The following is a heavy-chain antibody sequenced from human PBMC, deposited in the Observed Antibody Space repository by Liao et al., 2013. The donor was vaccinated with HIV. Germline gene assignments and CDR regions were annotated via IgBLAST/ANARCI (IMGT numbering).Heavy chain of an antibody. CDR2: IYTSGST. V-gene: IGHV4-4*07. Sequence: QVQLQESGPGLVKPSETLSLTCTVSGGSISNYYWNWIRQPPGKGLEWIGRIYTSGSTNYNPSLKSRVTMSVDTSKNQFSLKLSSVTAADTAVYYCARDHSYYDFWSGYYRVLGAFDIWGQGTMVTVSS. CDR1: GGSISNYY. CDR3: ARDHSYYDFWSGYYRVLGAFDI. D-gene: IGHD3-3*01. J-gene: IGHJ3*02.